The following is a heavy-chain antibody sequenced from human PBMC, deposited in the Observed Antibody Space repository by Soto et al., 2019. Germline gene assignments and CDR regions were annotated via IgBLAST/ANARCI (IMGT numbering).Heavy chain of an antibody. V-gene: IGHV3-7*01. CDR2: IKQDGSEK. CDR3: ARGWELWRTGGYYFDY. Sequence: EVQLVESGGGLVQPGGSLRLSCAASGFTFSSYWMSWVRQAPGKGLEWVANIKQDGSEKYYVDSVKGRFTISRDNAKNSLYLQMNSLRAEDTAVYYCARGWELWRTGGYYFDYWGQGTLVTVSS. CDR1: GFTFSSYW. J-gene: IGHJ4*02. D-gene: IGHD1-26*01.